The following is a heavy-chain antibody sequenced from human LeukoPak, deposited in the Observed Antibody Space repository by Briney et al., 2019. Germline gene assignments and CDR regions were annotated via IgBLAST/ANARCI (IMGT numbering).Heavy chain of an antibody. CDR1: GYTFTSYD. J-gene: IGHJ5*02. Sequence: ASVKVSGKASGYTFTSYDLNWVRQATGQGPEWIGWMNPNSGNTGYAQKFQGRVTLTRSTSISTAYMELRSLTSEDTAVYYCARDYGGNSGWFDPWGQGTLVTVSS. D-gene: IGHD2-21*01. CDR2: MNPNSGNT. CDR3: ARDYGGNSGWFDP. V-gene: IGHV1-8*01.